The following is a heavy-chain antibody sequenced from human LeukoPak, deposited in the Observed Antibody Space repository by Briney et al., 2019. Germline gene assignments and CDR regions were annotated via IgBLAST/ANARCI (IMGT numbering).Heavy chain of an antibody. J-gene: IGHJ4*02. V-gene: IGHV4-59*01. Sequence: PSETLSLTCAGSGGSIRSYYWNWVRQPPGKGLEWIGYMYYSGSTNYNPSLKSRVTISGDTSNNQFSLKLSSVTAADTAVYFCARGYSSSWYGFDYWGQGTLVTVSS. CDR2: MYYSGST. CDR3: ARGYSSSWYGFDY. CDR1: GGSIRSYY. D-gene: IGHD6-13*01.